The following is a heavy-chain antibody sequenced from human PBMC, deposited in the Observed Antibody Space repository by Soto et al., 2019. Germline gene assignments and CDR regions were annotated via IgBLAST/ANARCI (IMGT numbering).Heavy chain of an antibody. Sequence: PGGSLRLSCAASGFTFSNYAMHWVRQAPGKGLEWVAVISYDGSNKYYVDSVKGRFTISRDNSKNTLYLQMNSLRAEDTAVYYCARDLVGATGYWGQGTLVTVSS. CDR1: GFTFSNYA. CDR3: ARDLVGATGY. D-gene: IGHD1-26*01. V-gene: IGHV3-30-3*01. CDR2: ISYDGSNK. J-gene: IGHJ4*02.